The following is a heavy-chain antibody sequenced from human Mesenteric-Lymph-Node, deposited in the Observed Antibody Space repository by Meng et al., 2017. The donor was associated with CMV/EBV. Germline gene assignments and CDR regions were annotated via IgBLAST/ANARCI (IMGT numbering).Heavy chain of an antibody. V-gene: IGHV3-30-3*01. Sequence: GESLKISCAASRFIFSSYVMYWVRQAPGKGLEWVALISYDGNNKYHADSVKGRFTISRDNSKNTLYLQMNSLGAEDTAAYYCARSTGFPDSSGLAYYYYGMDVWGQGTTVTVSS. CDR1: RFIFSSYV. D-gene: IGHD6-19*01. CDR2: ISYDGNNK. J-gene: IGHJ6*02. CDR3: ARSTGFPDSSGLAYYYYGMDV.